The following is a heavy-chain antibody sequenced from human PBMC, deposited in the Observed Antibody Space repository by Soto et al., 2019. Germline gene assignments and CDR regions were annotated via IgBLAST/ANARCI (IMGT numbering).Heavy chain of an antibody. CDR1: GFTFSSHS. D-gene: IGHD1-1*01. J-gene: IGHJ4*02. CDR2: ISSSSSTI. Sequence: GGSLRLSCAASGFTFSSHSMNWVRQAPGKGLEWVSYISSSSSTIYYANSVKGRFTISRDNAKNSLYLQMNSLRDEDTAVYYCARDAKGSSGDHFDYWGQGTLVTVSS. V-gene: IGHV3-48*02. CDR3: ARDAKGSSGDHFDY.